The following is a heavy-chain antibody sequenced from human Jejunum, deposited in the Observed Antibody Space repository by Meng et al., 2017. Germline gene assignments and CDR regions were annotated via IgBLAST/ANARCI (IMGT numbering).Heavy chain of an antibody. D-gene: IGHD7-27*01. Sequence: LHESGPGLVRPSEPLSLTCPVSGGFASSGSYYWTCVRQSPGKGLEWIGYNFDNGRTNYNPSLKSRVTMSVDTSRNQFSLKLSSVTAADTAVHYCARDNWGSIDYWGQGVLVTVSS. CDR3: ARDNWGSIDY. J-gene: IGHJ4*02. V-gene: IGHV4-61*01. CDR1: GGFASSGSYY. CDR2: NFDNGRT.